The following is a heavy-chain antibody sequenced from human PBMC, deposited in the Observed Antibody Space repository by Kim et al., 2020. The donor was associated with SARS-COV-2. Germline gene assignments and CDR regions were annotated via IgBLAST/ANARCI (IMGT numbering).Heavy chain of an antibody. J-gene: IGHJ6*02. CDR3: ARPRADFYYYFGMDL. V-gene: IGHV3-30*03. Sequence: GGSLRLSCAASGFSFSSYGMHWVRQAPGKGLEWVGVISNDATNSYCADSVKGRFTISIDSAKNMLYLQMTGLRAEDTAVYYCARPRADFYYYFGMDLWGQGTTVIVSS. CDR2: ISNDATNS. CDR1: GFSFSSYG.